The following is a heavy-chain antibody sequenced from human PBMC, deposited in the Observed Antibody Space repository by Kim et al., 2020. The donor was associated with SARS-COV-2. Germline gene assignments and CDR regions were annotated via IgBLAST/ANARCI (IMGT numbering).Heavy chain of an antibody. V-gene: IGHV4-34*01. Sequence: SETLSLTCAVYGGSFSGYYWSWIRQPPGKGLEWIGEINHSGSTNYNPSLKSRVTISVDTSKNQFSLKLSSVTAADTAVYYCARARGFLWFGGVTGPSRPAGYYYGMDVWGQGTTVTVSS. D-gene: IGHD3-10*01. J-gene: IGHJ6*02. CDR1: GGSFSGYY. CDR3: ARARGFLWFGGVTGPSRPAGYYYGMDV. CDR2: INHSGST.